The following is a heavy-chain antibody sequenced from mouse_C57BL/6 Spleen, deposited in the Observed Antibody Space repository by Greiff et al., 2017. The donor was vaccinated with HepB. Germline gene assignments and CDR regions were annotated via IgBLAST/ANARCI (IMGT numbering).Heavy chain of an antibody. J-gene: IGHJ3*01. CDR3: AIVYYDYDWFAY. D-gene: IGHD2-4*01. V-gene: IGHV1-74*01. Sequence: QVQLQQPGAELVKPGASVKVSCKASGYTFTSYWMHWVKQRPGQGLEWIGRIHPSDSDTNYNQKFKGKATLTVDKSSSTAYMQLSSQTSEDSAVYYCAIVYYDYDWFAYWGQGTLVTVSA. CDR1: GYTFTSYW. CDR2: IHPSDSDT.